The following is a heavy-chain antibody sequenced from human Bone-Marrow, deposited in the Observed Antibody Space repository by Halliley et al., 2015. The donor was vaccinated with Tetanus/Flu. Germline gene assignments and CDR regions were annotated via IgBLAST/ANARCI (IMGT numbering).Heavy chain of an antibody. D-gene: IGHD3-3*01. CDR2: INGDGSGA. V-gene: IGHV3-74*01. CDR3: VRDGRKPRSEVFFS. Sequence: SLRLSCAASGFVFSSCWMHWVRQTPEKGLVWVSRINGDGSGANYADSVKGRFAISRDNAKNTLYLQMNSLRVEDTAIYYCVRDGRKPRSEVFFSGGQGTMVPFSS. CDR1: GFVFSSCW. J-gene: IGHJ3*01.